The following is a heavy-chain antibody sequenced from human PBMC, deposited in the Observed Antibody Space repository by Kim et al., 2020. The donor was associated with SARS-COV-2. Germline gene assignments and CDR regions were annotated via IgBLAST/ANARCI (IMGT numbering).Heavy chain of an antibody. CDR2: PSYDEGNK. D-gene: IGHD4-17*01. J-gene: IGHJ5*01. CDR3: ARGANYADRTPGVYS. V-gene: IGHV3-30*04. Sequence: GGSLRLSCGASGFSFHNYAMHWVRQAPGKGLEWLAFPSYDEGNKRYADSVQGRLTISTDNSRNTLYLQMNNLGVEDTGVYFCARGANYADRTPGVYSWG. CDR1: GFSFHNYA.